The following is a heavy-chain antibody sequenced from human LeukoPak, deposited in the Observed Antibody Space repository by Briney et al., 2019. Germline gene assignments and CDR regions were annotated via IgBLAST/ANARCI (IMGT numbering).Heavy chain of an antibody. CDR3: ARGWFGPDS. CDR2: IWYDGSNK. CDR1: GFTFSNYG. D-gene: IGHD3-10*01. V-gene: IGHV3-33*01. J-gene: IGHJ5*01. Sequence: GGSLTLSCAASGFTFSNYGMHGVRQAPGKGLEWVAVIWYDGSNKYYADSVKGRFSISRDNSKNTLYLQMNSLRAEDTAVYSCARGWFGPDSCGQGTLVTVSS.